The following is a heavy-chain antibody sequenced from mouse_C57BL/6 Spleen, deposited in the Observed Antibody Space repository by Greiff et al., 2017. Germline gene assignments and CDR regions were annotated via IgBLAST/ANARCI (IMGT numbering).Heavy chain of an antibody. CDR3: ARERIYYGNYVFAY. V-gene: IGHV3-6*01. D-gene: IGHD2-1*01. J-gene: IGHJ3*01. CDR1: GYSITSGYY. Sequence: EVQRVESGPGLVKPSQSLSLTCSVTGYSITSGYYWNWIRQFPGNKLEWMGYISYDGSNNYNPSLKNRISITRDTSKNQFFLKLNSVTTEDTATYYCARERIYYGNYVFAYWGQGTLVTVSA. CDR2: ISYDGSN.